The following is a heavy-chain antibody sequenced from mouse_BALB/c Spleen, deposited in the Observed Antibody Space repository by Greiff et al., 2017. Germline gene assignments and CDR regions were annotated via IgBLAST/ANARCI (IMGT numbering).Heavy chain of an antibody. J-gene: IGHJ3*01. V-gene: IGHV5-6-3*01. CDR1: GFTFSSYG. CDR3: AREGFAY. CDR2: INSNGGST. Sequence: EVQGVESGGGLVQPGGSLKLSCAASGFTFSSYGMSWVRQTPDKRLELVATINSNGGSTYYPDSVKGRFTISRDNAKNTLYLQMSSLKSEDTAMYYCAREGFAYWGQGTLVTVSA.